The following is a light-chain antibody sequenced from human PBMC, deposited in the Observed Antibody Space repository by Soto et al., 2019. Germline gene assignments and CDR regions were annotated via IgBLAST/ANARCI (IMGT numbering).Light chain of an antibody. CDR2: AAS. Sequence: DIQMTQSPSSLSASFGDRVTLTCRASQSIDNYLNWYQQKPGTAPKLLMYAASTLHSGVPSRFSGSGSGTDFTLTIRSLQREDFATYFCQQSHSTPYTFGQATPLAI. J-gene: IGKJ2*01. V-gene: IGKV1-39*01. CDR3: QQSHSTPYT. CDR1: QSIDNY.